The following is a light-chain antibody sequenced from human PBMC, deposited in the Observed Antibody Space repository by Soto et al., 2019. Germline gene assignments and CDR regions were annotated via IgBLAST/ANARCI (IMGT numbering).Light chain of an antibody. CDR2: GAS. J-gene: IGKJ4*01. CDR3: QQYGYLVT. CDR1: QSITNNY. Sequence: IVLTQSPGTLSVSAGERLTLSCKASQSITNNYLAWYQQKPGRAHRLLIYGASSRATGIPDRLSGSGSGTDFTLTISRMEPEDFAMYYCQQYGYLVTFGGGTKVDIK. V-gene: IGKV3-20*01.